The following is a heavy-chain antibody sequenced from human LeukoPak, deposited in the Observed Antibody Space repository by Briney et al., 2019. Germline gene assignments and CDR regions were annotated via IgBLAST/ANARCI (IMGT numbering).Heavy chain of an antibody. Sequence: GGSLRLSCAASGFTFSSYSMNWVRQAPGKGLEWVSSISSSSTHLYHADSVKGRFAISRDNAKNSLYLQMNSLRAEDTAVYYCAREGTAMVSFDYWGQGTLVTVSS. CDR3: AREGTAMVSFDY. CDR1: GFTFSSYS. J-gene: IGHJ4*02. D-gene: IGHD5-18*01. CDR2: ISSSSTHL. V-gene: IGHV3-21*01.